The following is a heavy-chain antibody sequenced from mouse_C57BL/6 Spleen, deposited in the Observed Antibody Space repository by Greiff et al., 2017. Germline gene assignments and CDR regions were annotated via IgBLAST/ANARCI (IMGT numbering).Heavy chain of an antibody. CDR2: IWRGGST. CDR1: GFSLTSYG. Sequence: VKLMESGPGLVQPSQSLSITCTVSGFSLTSYGVHWVRQSPGKGLEWLGVIWRGGSTDYNAAFVSRLSITKDNSKSQVFFKMNSLQADDTAIYYCAKNYYYGQGYFDVWGTGTTVTVSS. J-gene: IGHJ1*03. V-gene: IGHV2-5*01. D-gene: IGHD1-1*01. CDR3: AKNYYYGQGYFDV.